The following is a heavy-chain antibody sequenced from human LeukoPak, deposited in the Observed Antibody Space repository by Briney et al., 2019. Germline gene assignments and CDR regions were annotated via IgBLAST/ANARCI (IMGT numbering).Heavy chain of an antibody. CDR3: ARVKIWVGAFDI. Sequence: SETLSLTCAVSGGSISSGGYSWSWIRQPPGKGLEWIGYIYHSGSTYYNPSLKSRVTISVDRSKNQFSLKLSSVTAADTAVYYCARVKIWVGAFDIWGQGTMVTVSS. V-gene: IGHV4-30-2*01. CDR1: GGSISSGGYS. D-gene: IGHD3-16*01. CDR2: IYHSGST. J-gene: IGHJ3*02.